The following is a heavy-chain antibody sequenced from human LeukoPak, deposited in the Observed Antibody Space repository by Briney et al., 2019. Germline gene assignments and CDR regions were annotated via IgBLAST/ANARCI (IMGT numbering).Heavy chain of an antibody. CDR2: ITSGTNI. V-gene: IGHV3-21*03. CDR3: ALLVGATLDFDN. Sequence: PGGSLRLSCAASGFTFSSYSMNWVRQAPGKGLEWVSSITSGTNIYYADSVKGRFTVSRDNAKNSLYLQMNSLRAEDTALYYCALLVGATLDFDNWGQGTLVTVSS. D-gene: IGHD1-26*01. CDR1: GFTFSSYS. J-gene: IGHJ4*02.